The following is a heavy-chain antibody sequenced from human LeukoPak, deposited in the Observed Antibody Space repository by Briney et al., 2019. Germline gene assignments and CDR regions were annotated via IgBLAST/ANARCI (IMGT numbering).Heavy chain of an antibody. J-gene: IGHJ4*02. Sequence: SEALSLTCTVFGGSISSYYWSWIRQPPGKGLEWIGYIYYSGSTNYNPSLKSRVTISVDTSKNQFSLKLSSVTAADTAVYYCARHYSSSWYVRYFDYWGQGTLVTVSS. CDR1: GGSISSYY. V-gene: IGHV4-59*08. D-gene: IGHD6-13*01. CDR3: ARHYSSSWYVRYFDY. CDR2: IYYSGST.